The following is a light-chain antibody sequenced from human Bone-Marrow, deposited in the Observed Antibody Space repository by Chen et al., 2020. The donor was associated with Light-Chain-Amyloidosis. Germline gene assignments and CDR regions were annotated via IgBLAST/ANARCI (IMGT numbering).Light chain of an antibody. CDR2: VNQDGTH. CDR3: QTWGSGFHVL. CDR1: SGHMTSP. J-gene: IGLJ2*01. Sequence: QLVLTQSPSASASLGASVKLTCTLGSGHMTSPIEWHQRQPGKGPRYLMLVNQDGTHTKGDGIPDRFSGSSSGAERYLTISSLRSEDEADYYSQTWGSGFHVLFGGGTRLSVL. V-gene: IGLV4-69*01.